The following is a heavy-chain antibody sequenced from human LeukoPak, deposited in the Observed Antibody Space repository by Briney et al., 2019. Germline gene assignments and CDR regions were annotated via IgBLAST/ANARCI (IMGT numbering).Heavy chain of an antibody. Sequence: GGSLRLSCAASGFTFSGSAMHWVRQASRKGLEWVGRIRSKSNNYATAYSESVKGRFTISRDDSKNMAYLQLNSLKTEDTAVYYCTRPLYSSNCFDPWGQGTLVTVSS. J-gene: IGHJ5*02. D-gene: IGHD6-13*01. CDR1: GFTFSGSA. CDR3: TRPLYSSNCFDP. CDR2: IRSKSNNYAT. V-gene: IGHV3-73*01.